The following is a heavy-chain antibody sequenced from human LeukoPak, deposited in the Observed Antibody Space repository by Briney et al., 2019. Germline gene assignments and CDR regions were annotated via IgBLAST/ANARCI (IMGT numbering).Heavy chain of an antibody. CDR1: GGSISSANW. CDR2: IYLGGKT. J-gene: IGHJ4*02. CDR3: ARHMATPGTRGFDS. V-gene: IGHV4-4*02. Sequence: SETLSLTCAVSGGSISSANWWSWVRPPPGKGLEWIGEIYLGGKTNYNPSLKSRVTISIDTSKNQFSLKLISVTAADTALYYRARHMATPGTRGFDSWGQGTLVTVSS. D-gene: IGHD5-24*01.